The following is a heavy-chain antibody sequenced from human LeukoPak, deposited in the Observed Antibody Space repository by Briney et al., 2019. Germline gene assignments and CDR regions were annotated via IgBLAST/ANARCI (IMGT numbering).Heavy chain of an antibody. D-gene: IGHD4-23*01. CDR1: GGSISSSSYY. V-gene: IGHV4-39*07. Sequence: SETLSLTCTVSGGSISSSSYYWGWIRQPPGKGLEWIGNIYYSGSTYYNPSLKSRVTISVDRSKNQFSLKLSSVTAADTAVYYCARGTQTTVVTPYDHWGQGTLVTVSS. J-gene: IGHJ5*02. CDR3: ARGTQTTVVTPYDH. CDR2: IYYSGST.